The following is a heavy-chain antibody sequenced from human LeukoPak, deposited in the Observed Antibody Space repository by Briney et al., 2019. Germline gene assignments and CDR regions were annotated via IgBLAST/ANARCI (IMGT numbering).Heavy chain of an antibody. Sequence: SETLSLTCTVSGGSISNHYWSWIRQPPGKGLEWIGYIYYSGHTNSNPSLKSRVTISVDTSKNHFSLKLTSVTAADTAVYYCASGTLSYYMDVWGKGTTVTISS. CDR1: GGSISNHY. CDR2: IYYSGHT. D-gene: IGHD1-26*01. V-gene: IGHV4-59*11. J-gene: IGHJ6*03. CDR3: ASGTLSYYMDV.